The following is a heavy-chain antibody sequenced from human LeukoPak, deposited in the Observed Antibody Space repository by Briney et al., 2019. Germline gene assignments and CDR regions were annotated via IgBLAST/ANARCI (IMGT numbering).Heavy chain of an antibody. J-gene: IGHJ4*02. V-gene: IGHV3-23*01. CDR1: GFTFSSYG. CDR3: ARDLAYLDH. Sequence: GGTLRLSCAASGFTFSSYGMSWVRQAPGKGLEWVSAISGSGGSTYYADSVKGRFTISRDNSKNTVYLQMSGVRVDDTALYYCARDLAYLDHWGQGTLVTVSS. CDR2: ISGSGGST.